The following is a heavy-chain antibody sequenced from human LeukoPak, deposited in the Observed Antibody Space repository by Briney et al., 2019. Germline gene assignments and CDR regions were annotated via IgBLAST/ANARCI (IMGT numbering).Heavy chain of an antibody. Sequence: ASVKVSCKASVYPFTSYYMHWLRQAPGQGLEWMGWINFSGGTKYAEKFRGRVSMTRDTSMATAYMELTTLTSDDTAVYYCARDLRLFDYWGQGTLITVS. CDR2: INFSGGT. CDR1: VYPFTSYY. D-gene: IGHD3-3*01. J-gene: IGHJ4*02. V-gene: IGHV1-2*02. CDR3: ARDLRLFDY.